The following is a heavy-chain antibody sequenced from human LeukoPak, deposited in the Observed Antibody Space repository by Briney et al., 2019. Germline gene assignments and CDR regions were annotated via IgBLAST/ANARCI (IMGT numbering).Heavy chain of an antibody. J-gene: IGHJ5*02. D-gene: IGHD3-10*01. Sequence: SQTLSLTCAISGDSVSSNSAAWNWIRQSPSRGLEWLGRTYYRSKWYYDYAVSVNSRITIKADTSKNQFSLKLSSVTAADTAVYYCARGRGEGRGISMVRGVRAPSYNWFDPWGHGTLVTVSS. CDR2: TYYRSKWYY. CDR1: GDSVSSNSAA. V-gene: IGHV6-1*01. CDR3: ARGRGEGRGISMVRGVRAPSYNWFDP.